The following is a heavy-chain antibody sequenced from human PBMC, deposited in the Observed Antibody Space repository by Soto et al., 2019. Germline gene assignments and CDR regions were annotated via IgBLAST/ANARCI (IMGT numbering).Heavy chain of an antibody. V-gene: IGHV3-30*18. J-gene: IGHJ4*02. CDR3: AKDLKMAGLVDFDY. CDR2: ISYDGSNK. CDR1: GFTFSSYG. Sequence: QVQLVESGGGVVQPGRSLRLSCAASGFTFSSYGMHWVRQAPGKGLEWVAVISYDGSNKYYADSVKGRFTISRDNSKNTLYLKMNSLRAEDTAVYYCAKDLKMAGLVDFDYWGQGTLVTVSS. D-gene: IGHD6-6*01.